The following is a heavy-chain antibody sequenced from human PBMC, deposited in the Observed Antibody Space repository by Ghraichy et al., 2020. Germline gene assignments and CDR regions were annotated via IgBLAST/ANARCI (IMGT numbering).Heavy chain of an antibody. CDR2: IYYSGST. CDR1: GGSISSSSYY. V-gene: IGHV4-39*01. CDR3: ARLSARNRLYCSSTSCSPD. Sequence: SETLSLTCTVSGGSISSSSYYWGWIRQPPGKGLEWIGSIYYSGSTYYNPSLKSRVTISIDTSKNQFSLKLSSVTAADTAVYYCARLSARNRLYCSSTSCSPDWGQGTLVTVSS. J-gene: IGHJ4*02. D-gene: IGHD2-2*01.